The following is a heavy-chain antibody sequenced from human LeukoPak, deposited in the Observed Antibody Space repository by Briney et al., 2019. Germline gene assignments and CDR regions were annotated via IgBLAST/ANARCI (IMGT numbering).Heavy chain of an antibody. CDR3: ARDAYSSSWYLGYYYYYMDV. CDR1: GFTLSSHA. D-gene: IGHD6-13*01. V-gene: IGHV4-34*01. CDR2: IKHSGST. Sequence: PGGSLRLSCAASGFTLSSHAIHWVRQAPGKGLEWIGEIKHSGSTNYNPSLKSRVTISVDTSKNQFSLKLSSVTAADTAVYYCARDAYSSSWYLGYYYYYMDVWGKGTTVTVSS. J-gene: IGHJ6*03.